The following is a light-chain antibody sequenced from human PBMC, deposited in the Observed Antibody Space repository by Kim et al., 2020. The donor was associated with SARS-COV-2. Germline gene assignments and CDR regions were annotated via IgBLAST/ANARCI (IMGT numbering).Light chain of an antibody. CDR1: GSNIESNY. CDR3: AAWDDSLLRV. CDR2: RND. J-gene: IGLJ3*02. Sequence: PGQTVTTSCSGGGSNIESNYVYWYQQSPGMAPKLLIFRNDRRPPGVPGRFSGSKSDTAASLAISGLRSDDEADYYCAAWDDSLLRVFGGGTQLTVL. V-gene: IGLV1-47*01.